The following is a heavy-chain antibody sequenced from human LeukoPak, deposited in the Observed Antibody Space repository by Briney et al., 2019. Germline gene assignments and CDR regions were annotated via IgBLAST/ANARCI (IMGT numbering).Heavy chain of an antibody. CDR2: INYSGST. Sequence: SETLSLTCTVSGGTISSYYWSWIRQPPGKGLEWIGYINYSGSTNYNPSLKSRVTMSVVTSKNQFSLKLSSVTAADTAVYYCVIRWWGGYYYMDVWGKGTTVTVSS. CDR1: GGTISSYY. CDR3: VIRWWGGYYYMDV. D-gene: IGHD2-15*01. V-gene: IGHV4-59*12. J-gene: IGHJ6*03.